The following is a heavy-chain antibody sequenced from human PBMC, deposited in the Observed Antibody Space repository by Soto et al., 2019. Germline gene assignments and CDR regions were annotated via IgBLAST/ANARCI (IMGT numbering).Heavy chain of an antibody. J-gene: IGHJ4*02. CDR3: ARGMVARREDH. Sequence: ASVEVACKASGYTFTSYDINWVRQATGQGLEWMGWMNPNSGNTGYAQKFQGRVTMTRNTSISTAYMELSSLRSEDTAVYYCARGMVARREDHWCQGTLVTVPS. CDR2: MNPNSGNT. CDR1: GYTFTSYD. V-gene: IGHV1-8*01. D-gene: IGHD6-6*01.